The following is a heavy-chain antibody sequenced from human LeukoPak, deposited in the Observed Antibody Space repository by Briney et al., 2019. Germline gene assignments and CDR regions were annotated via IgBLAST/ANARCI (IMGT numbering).Heavy chain of an antibody. Sequence: SVKVSCKASGGTFSSYAISWVRQAPGQGLEWMGGIIPIFGTANYAQKFQGRVTITADESTSTAYMELSSLRSGDTAVYYCARDSSSRYEGYYYGMDVWGQGTTVAVSS. V-gene: IGHV1-69*13. CDR2: IIPIFGTA. CDR1: GGTFSSYA. CDR3: ARDSSSRYEGYYYGMDV. J-gene: IGHJ6*02. D-gene: IGHD6-13*01.